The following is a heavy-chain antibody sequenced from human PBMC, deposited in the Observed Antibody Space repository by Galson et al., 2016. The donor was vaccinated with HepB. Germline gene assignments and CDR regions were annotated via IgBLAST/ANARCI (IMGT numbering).Heavy chain of an antibody. V-gene: IGHV4-4*02. Sequence: ETLSLTCTVSGGSISSSNWWTWVRQPPGKRPEWIGEIYHLGTTNYNPSLTSRVTISVDKSKKQFSLKLNSVTPADTAVYYCARIGRGVGVFDMWGQGTMAIVSS. D-gene: IGHD3-10*01. CDR2: IYHLGTT. CDR1: GGSISSSNW. J-gene: IGHJ3*02. CDR3: ARIGRGVGVFDM.